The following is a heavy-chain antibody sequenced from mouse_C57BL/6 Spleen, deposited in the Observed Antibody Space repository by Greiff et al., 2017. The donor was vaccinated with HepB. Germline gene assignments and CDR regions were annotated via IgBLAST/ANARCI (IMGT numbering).Heavy chain of an antibody. CDR1: GYAFSSSW. CDR2: IYPGDGDT. D-gene: IGHD2-1*01. J-gene: IGHJ3*01. Sequence: VQLVESGPELVKPGASVKISCKASGYAFSSSWMNWVKQRPGKGLEWIGRIYPGDGDTNYNGKFKGKATLTADKSSSTAYMQLSSLTSEDSAVYFCARTGGNYVGFAYWGQGTLVTVSA. CDR3: ARTGGNYVGFAY. V-gene: IGHV1-82*01.